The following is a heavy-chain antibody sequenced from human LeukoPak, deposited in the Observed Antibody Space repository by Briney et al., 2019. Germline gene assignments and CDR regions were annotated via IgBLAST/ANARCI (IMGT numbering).Heavy chain of an antibody. CDR1: GFTFSSYW. D-gene: IGHD4-23*01. V-gene: IGHV3-74*01. J-gene: IGHJ4*02. Sequence: GGSLRLSCAASGFTFSSYWMHWVRQVPGRGLVWVSRTNTDGSTTSYADSVKGRFTISRDNAKNTLYLQMNSLRVEDTAVYYCARDQDDYGGNSPLGYWGQGTLVTVSS. CDR3: ARDQDDYGGNSPLGY. CDR2: TNTDGSTT.